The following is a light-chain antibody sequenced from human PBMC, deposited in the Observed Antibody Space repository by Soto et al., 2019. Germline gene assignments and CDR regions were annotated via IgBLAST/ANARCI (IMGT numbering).Light chain of an antibody. CDR2: EGS. CDR3: CSYAGSSTYAV. Sequence: QSVLTQPASVSGSPGQSITISCTGTSSDVGSYNLVSWYQQHPGKAPKLMIYEGSKRPSGVSNRFSGSKSGNTASLTISGLQAEDEADYYCCSYAGSSTYAVFGGGTQLTA. V-gene: IGLV2-23*01. J-gene: IGLJ7*02. CDR1: SSDVGSYNL.